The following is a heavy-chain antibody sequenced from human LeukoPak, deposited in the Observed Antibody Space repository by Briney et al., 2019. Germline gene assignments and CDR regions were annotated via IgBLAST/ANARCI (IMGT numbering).Heavy chain of an antibody. Sequence: GGSLRFSCAASGFTFSSYAMSWVRQAPGKGLEWVSAISGSGGSTYYADSVKGRFTISRDNSKNTLYLQMNSLRAEDTAVYYCAKGAFTIFGVVIPSVDYWGQGTLVTVSS. D-gene: IGHD3-3*01. CDR2: ISGSGGST. CDR3: AKGAFTIFGVVIPSVDY. CDR1: GFTFSSYA. J-gene: IGHJ4*02. V-gene: IGHV3-23*01.